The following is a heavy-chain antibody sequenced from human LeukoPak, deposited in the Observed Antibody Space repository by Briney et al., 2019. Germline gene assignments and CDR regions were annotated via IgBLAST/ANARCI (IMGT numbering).Heavy chain of an antibody. Sequence: GGSLRLSCAASGFAFSSYDMHWVRYATGKGLEWVSAIGTAGDTYYPGSVKGRFTISRENAKNSLYLQMNSLRAGDTAVYYCARAYRGYYGSGSYYNDAFDIWGQGTMVTVSS. CDR1: GFAFSSYD. J-gene: IGHJ3*02. CDR2: IGTAGDT. V-gene: IGHV3-13*04. D-gene: IGHD3-10*01. CDR3: ARAYRGYYGSGSYYNDAFDI.